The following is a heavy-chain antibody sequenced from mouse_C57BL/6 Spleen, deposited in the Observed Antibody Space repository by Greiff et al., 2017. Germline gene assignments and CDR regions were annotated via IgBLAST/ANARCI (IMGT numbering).Heavy chain of an antibody. CDR3: ARHGRGCFDY. Sequence: EVKLMESGGDLVKPGGSLKLSCAASGFTFSSYGMSWVRQTPDKRLEWVATISSGGSYTYYPDSVKGRFTISRDNAKNTLYLQMSSLKSEDTAMYYCARHGRGCFDYWGQGTPLTVSS. J-gene: IGHJ2*01. CDR1: GFTFSSYG. V-gene: IGHV5-6*01. D-gene: IGHD3-3*01. CDR2: ISSGGSYT.